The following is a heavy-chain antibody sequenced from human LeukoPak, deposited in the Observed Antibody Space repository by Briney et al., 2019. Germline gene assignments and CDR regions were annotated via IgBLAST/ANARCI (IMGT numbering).Heavy chain of an antibody. CDR1: GGSISTGYYY. CDR3: ARSPYSGSYDLMGWYFDR. J-gene: IGHJ4*02. Sequence: SQTLSLTCTVSGGSISTGYYYWTWIRQPAGKGLEWIGRISHSGNANYNPSLKSRVTMSVDTSKNQFSLNLYSLTAADTALYYCARSPYSGSYDLMGWYFDRWGQGTLVTVSA. CDR2: ISHSGNA. D-gene: IGHD1-26*01. V-gene: IGHV4-61*02.